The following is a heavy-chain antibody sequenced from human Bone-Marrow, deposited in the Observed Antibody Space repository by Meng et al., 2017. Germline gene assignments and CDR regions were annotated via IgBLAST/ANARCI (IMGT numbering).Heavy chain of an antibody. J-gene: IGHJ6*02. CDR1: RFTFSNAW. D-gene: IGHD6-19*01. CDR3: TTHSSGWAEYYYYYYGMDV. CDR2: IKSKTDGGTT. V-gene: IGHV3-15*01. Sequence: GESLKISCAASRFTFSNAWMSWVRQAPGKGLEWVGRIKSKTDGGTTDYAAPVKGRFTISRDDSKNTLYLQMNSLKTEDTAVYYCTTHSSGWAEYYYYYYGMDVWGQGTTVTVSS.